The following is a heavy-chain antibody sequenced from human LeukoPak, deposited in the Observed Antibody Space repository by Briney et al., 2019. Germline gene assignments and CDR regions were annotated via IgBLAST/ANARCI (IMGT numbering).Heavy chain of an antibody. CDR2: IYSGGST. J-gene: IGHJ4*02. CDR3: ARDGRWGPNGDFDY. CDR1: GFTVSSNY. V-gene: IGHV3-66*01. D-gene: IGHD2-8*01. Sequence: GGSLRLSCAASGFTVSSNYMSWVRQAPGKGLEWVSVIYSGGSTYYADSVKGRFTISRDNSKNTLYLQMNSLRAEDTAVYYCARDGRWGPNGDFDYWGQGTLVTVSS.